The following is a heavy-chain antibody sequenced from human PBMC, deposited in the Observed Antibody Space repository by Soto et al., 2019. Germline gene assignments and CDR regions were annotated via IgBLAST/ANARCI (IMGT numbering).Heavy chain of an antibody. J-gene: IGHJ6*02. V-gene: IGHV1-8*01. Sequence: QVQLVQSGTEVKKPGASVKVSCKASGYIFTSYDVNWVRQAPGQGLEWMGWMNPNSGNTGYVQKFQGRVTMTRDTSIRTXCXKLSSLRSEDTAVYYCTRNPSYDTSGPLHYYYGMDIWGQGTTVTVSS. CDR3: TRNPSYDTSGPLHYYYGMDI. D-gene: IGHD3-22*01. CDR1: GYIFTSYD. CDR2: MNPNSGNT.